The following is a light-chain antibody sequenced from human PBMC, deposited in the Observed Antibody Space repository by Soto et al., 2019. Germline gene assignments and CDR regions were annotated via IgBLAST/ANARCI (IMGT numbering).Light chain of an antibody. CDR1: SSDVGSYNL. J-gene: IGLJ2*01. CDR2: EGS. Sequence: QSALTQPASVSGSPRQSITISCTGTSSDVGSYNLVPWYQQHPGKAPKLMIYEGSKRPSGVSNRFSGSKSGNTASLTISGLQAEDEADYYCCSYAGRVFGGGTKLTVL. V-gene: IGLV2-23*01. CDR3: CSYAGRV.